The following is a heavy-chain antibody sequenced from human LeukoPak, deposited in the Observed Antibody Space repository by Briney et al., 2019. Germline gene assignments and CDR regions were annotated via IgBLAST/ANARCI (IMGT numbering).Heavy chain of an antibody. V-gene: IGHV4-31*11. J-gene: IGHJ4*02. CDR2: ISYTGNT. Sequence: PSQTLSLTRAVSGASINSGAYSWTWIRQRPGEGLEFIGNISYTGNTYINPSLKSRVAFSVDTSKSHFSLRLTSVTAADTAFYYCARLTPLYGLDYWGQGILVTVSS. D-gene: IGHD2-2*02. CDR1: GASINSGAYS. CDR3: ARLTPLYGLDY.